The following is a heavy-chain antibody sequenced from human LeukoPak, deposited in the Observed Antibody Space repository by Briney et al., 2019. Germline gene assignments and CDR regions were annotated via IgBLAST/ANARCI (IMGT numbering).Heavy chain of an antibody. CDR2: IYYSGST. J-gene: IGHJ4*02. CDR1: GGSISSHC. D-gene: IGHD2-15*01. V-gene: IGHV4-59*11. Sequence: SETLSLTGTVSGGSISSHCWSWIRQPPGKGLDWIGYIYYSGSTNYNPSLKSGVTISVDTSKNQFSLKLSSVTAADTAVYYCAREVDCSGGSCYHFDYWGQGTLVTVSS. CDR3: AREVDCSGGSCYHFDY.